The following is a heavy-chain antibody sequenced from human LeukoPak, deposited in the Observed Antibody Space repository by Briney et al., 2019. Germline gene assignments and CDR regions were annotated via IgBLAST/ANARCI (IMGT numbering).Heavy chain of an antibody. J-gene: IGHJ4*02. V-gene: IGHV4-30-2*01. Sequence: PSETLSLTCAVSGGSISSGGYSWSWIWQPPGKGLEWIGYIYHSGSTYYNPSLKSRVTISVDRSKNQFSLKLSSVTAADTAVYYCARGGYQGNDYWGQGTLVTVSS. CDR2: IYHSGST. CDR3: ARGGYQGNDY. D-gene: IGHD2-2*01. CDR1: GGSISSGGYS.